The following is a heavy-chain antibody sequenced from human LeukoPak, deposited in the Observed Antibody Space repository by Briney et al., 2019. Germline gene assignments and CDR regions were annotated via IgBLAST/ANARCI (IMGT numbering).Heavy chain of an antibody. Sequence: RGSLRLSCAASGFTFSSYAMSWVRQAPGKGLEWVSAISGSGGSTYYADSVKGRFTISRDNSKNTLYLQMNSLRAEDTAVYYCAKFQPSSLKPYDFWSAPSGYWGQGTLVTVSS. J-gene: IGHJ4*02. CDR2: ISGSGGST. D-gene: IGHD3-3*01. CDR1: GFTFSSYA. V-gene: IGHV3-23*01. CDR3: AKFQPSSLKPYDFWSAPSGY.